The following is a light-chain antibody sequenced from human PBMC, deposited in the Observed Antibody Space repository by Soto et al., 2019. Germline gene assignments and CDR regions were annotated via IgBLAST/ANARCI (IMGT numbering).Light chain of an antibody. CDR2: FEGSGSY. V-gene: IGLV4-60*02. J-gene: IGLJ2*01. CDR1: SGHSTYI. CDR3: ETWDTNVVV. Sequence: QLVLTQSSSASASLGSSVKLTCTLSSGHSTYIIAWHQQQPGKAPRYLMKFEGSGSYNKGSGIPDRFSGSSSGADRYLTISNLQFEDEADYYCETWDTNVVVFGGGTKVTVL.